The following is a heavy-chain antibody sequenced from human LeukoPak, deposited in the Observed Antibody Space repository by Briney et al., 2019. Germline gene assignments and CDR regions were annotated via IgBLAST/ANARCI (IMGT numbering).Heavy chain of an antibody. J-gene: IGHJ4*02. D-gene: IGHD6-13*01. Sequence: SETLSLTCTVSGGSISSYYWSWIRQPPGKGLEWIGYIYYSGSTNYNPSLESRVTISVDTSKNQFSLKLSSVTAADTAVYYCARDGDSLIAAADPYYFDYWGQGTLVTVSS. CDR2: IYYSGST. CDR1: GGSISSYY. CDR3: ARDGDSLIAAADPYYFDY. V-gene: IGHV4-59*01.